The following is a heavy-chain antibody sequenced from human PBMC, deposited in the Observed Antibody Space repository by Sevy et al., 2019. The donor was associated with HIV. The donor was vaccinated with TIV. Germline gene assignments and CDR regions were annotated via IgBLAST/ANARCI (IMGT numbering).Heavy chain of an antibody. CDR1: GYTFTSYA. V-gene: IGHV1-3*01. J-gene: IGHJ4*02. CDR2: INAGNGNT. Sequence: ASVKVSCKASGYTFTSYAMHWVRQAPGQRLEWMGWINAGNGNTKYSQKFQGRVTITRETSARTAYMELSSLRSEDTAVYYCARNGYCTGGGCYKQQLVIGYWGQGTLVTVSS. CDR3: ARNGYCTGGGCYKQQLVIGY. D-gene: IGHD2-8*02.